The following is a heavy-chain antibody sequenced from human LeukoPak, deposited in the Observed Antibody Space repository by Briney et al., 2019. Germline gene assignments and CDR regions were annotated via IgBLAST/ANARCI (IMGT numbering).Heavy chain of an antibody. V-gene: IGHV4-34*01. Sequence: SETLSLTCAVYGGSLSGYYWSWIRQPPGKGLEWIGEINHSGSTNYNPSLKSRVTLSVDTSKNQFSLKLSSVTAADTAVYYCARGPWYCSSTSCSSSGFDYWGQGTLVTVSS. J-gene: IGHJ4*02. CDR3: ARGPWYCSSTSCSSSGFDY. D-gene: IGHD2-2*01. CDR2: INHSGST. CDR1: GGSLSGYY.